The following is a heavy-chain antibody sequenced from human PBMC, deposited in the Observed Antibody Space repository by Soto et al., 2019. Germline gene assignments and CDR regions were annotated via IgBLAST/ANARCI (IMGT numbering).Heavy chain of an antibody. Sequence: PGGSLRLSCAASGFTFSSYSMNWVRQAPGKGLEWVSSISSSSSYIYYADSVKGRFTISRDNAKNSLYLQMNSLRAEDTAVYYCARDSIYGYRVYYYYGMDVWGQGTTVTV. J-gene: IGHJ6*02. CDR1: GFTFSSYS. V-gene: IGHV3-21*01. CDR2: ISSSSSYI. CDR3: ARDSIYGYRVYYYYGMDV. D-gene: IGHD1-26*01.